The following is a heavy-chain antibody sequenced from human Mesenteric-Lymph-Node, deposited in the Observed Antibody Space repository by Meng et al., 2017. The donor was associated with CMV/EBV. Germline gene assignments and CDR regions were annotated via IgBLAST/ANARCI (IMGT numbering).Heavy chain of an antibody. J-gene: IGHJ4*02. Sequence: GESLKISCAASGFTFSGYEMNWVRQAPGKGLEWVSYISRSGTTMYYADSVKGRFTISRDNAKNSLYLQMNSLRAEDTAVYYCARERAMCGGDCLDYWGQGTLVTVSS. CDR2: ISRSGTTM. CDR1: GFTFSGYE. D-gene: IGHD2-21*01. V-gene: IGHV3-48*03. CDR3: ARERAMCGGDCLDY.